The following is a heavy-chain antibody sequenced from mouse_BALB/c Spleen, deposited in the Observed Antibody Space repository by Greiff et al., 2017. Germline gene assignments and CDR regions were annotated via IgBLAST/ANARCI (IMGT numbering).Heavy chain of an antibody. CDR3: AREGGLYDGYLPFAY. J-gene: IGHJ3*01. CDR1: GYTFTSYG. CDR2: IAPGGGST. V-gene: IGHV1S41*01. Sequence: DLVKPGASVKLSCKASGYTFTSYGINWIKQRPGQGLEWIGRIAPGGGSTYYNEMFKGKATLTVDTSSSTAYIQLSSLSSEDSAVYCCAREGGLYDGYLPFAYWGQGTLVTVSA. D-gene: IGHD2-3*01.